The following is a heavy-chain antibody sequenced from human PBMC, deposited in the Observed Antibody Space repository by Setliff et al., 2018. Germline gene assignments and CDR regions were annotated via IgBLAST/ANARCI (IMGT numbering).Heavy chain of an antibody. D-gene: IGHD5-12*01. V-gene: IGHV4-59*12. Sequence: SETLSLTCAVSGAAISTYHWSWLRQPPGKGLEWIGYVSYGGSTKYNPSLDSRVTISLDAPKNQFSLKLTSVSAADTAVYYCARESRFGYSGYDCAFDYWGQGMLVTVSS. CDR1: GAAISTYH. CDR2: VSYGGST. J-gene: IGHJ4*02. CDR3: ARESRFGYSGYDCAFDY.